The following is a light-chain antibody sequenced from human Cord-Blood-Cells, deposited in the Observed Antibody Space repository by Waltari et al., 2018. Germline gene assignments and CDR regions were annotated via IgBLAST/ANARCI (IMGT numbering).Light chain of an antibody. CDR2: AAS. CDR1: QGISSY. J-gene: IGKJ1*01. Sequence: IRMTQSPSSFSASTGDRVTITCRASQGISSYLAWYQQKPGKAPKLLIYAASTLQSGVPSRFSGSGSGTDFTLTISCLQSEDFATYYCQQYYSYPLTFGQGTKVEIK. V-gene: IGKV1-8*01. CDR3: QQYYSYPLT.